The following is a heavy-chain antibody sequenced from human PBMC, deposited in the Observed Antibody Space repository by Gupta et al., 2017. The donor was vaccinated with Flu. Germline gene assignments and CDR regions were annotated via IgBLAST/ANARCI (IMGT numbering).Heavy chain of an antibody. CDR3: AHRSVFHYYAMDV. Sequence: QITLKESGPTLVKPTQTLTLTCTFSGFPFNTPAVGVGWIRQPPGKALEWVALICWNDDKRYSPSLRSRVAITTDTSKNQVVLTMTNVDPVDTGTYFCAHRSVFHYYAMDVWGQGTTVTVS. J-gene: IGHJ6*02. CDR2: ICWNDDK. V-gene: IGHV2-5*01. CDR1: GFPFNTPAVG.